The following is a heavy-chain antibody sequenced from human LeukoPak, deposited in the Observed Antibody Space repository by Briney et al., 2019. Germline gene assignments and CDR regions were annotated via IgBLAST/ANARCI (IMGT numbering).Heavy chain of an antibody. CDR2: IYYSGST. J-gene: IGHJ4*02. Sequence: SETLSLTCTVSGGSISSSSYYWGWLRQPPGKGLEWIGSIYYSGSTYYNPSLKSRVTISIDTSKNQFSLKLSSVTAADTAVYYCARRPMVRGAPIDYWGQGTLVTVSS. CDR3: ARRPMVRGAPIDY. V-gene: IGHV4-39*01. D-gene: IGHD3-10*01. CDR1: GGSISSSSYY.